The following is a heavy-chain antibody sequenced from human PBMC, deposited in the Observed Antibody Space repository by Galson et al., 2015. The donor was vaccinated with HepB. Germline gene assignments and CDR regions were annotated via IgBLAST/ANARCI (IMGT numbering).Heavy chain of an antibody. CDR1: GFTFSSYA. CDR2: ISGSGGST. D-gene: IGHD3-3*01. CDR3: AKTAEWLFFPHDAFDI. J-gene: IGHJ3*02. Sequence: SLRLSCAASGFTFSSYAMSWVRQAPGKGLEWVSAISGSGGSTYYADSVKGRFTISRDNSKNTLYLQMNSLRAEDTAVYYCAKTAEWLFFPHDAFDIWGQGTMVTVSS. V-gene: IGHV3-23*01.